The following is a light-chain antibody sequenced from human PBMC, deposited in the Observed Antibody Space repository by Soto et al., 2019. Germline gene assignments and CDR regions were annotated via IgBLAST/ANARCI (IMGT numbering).Light chain of an antibody. Sequence: QSALTQPPSASRSPGQSVTISCTGTSADIGGYDYVSWYQQHPGKAPKLMIYKVTKRPLGVPDRFSGSKSGNTASLTVSGLQAEDEADYYCSSHNPIGTLQIFGPGTKLTVL. CDR1: SADIGGYDY. CDR3: SSHNPIGTLQI. V-gene: IGLV2-8*02. J-gene: IGLJ1*01. CDR2: KVT.